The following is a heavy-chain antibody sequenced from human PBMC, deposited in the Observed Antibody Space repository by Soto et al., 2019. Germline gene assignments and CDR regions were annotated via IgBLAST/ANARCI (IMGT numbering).Heavy chain of an antibody. D-gene: IGHD3-10*01. CDR2: IYQSGTT. V-gene: IGHV4-4*02. CDR3: ARTAGTYPTHPFDH. CDR1: GGSISSINW. J-gene: IGHJ5*02. Sequence: KTXETLSLTCCVAGGSISSINWWSWVRQAPGKGLEWLGEIYQSGTTNYNPSLKSRVTMSIDKSKNQFFLNVTSVTAADTAVYYCARTAGTYPTHPFDHWGQGTLVTVSS.